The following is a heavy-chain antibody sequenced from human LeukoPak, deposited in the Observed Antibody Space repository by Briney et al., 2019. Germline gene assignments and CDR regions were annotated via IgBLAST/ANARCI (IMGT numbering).Heavy chain of an antibody. CDR3: ARLSLEYSSSGDY. J-gene: IGHJ4*02. CDR1: GGSISSSSYY. Sequence: PSETLSLTCTVSGGSISSSSYYWGWIRQPPGKGLEWIVSIYYSGSTYYNPSLNSRVTISVDTSKNQFSLKLSSVTAADTAVYYCARLSLEYSSSGDYWGQGTLVTVSS. D-gene: IGHD6-6*01. V-gene: IGHV4-39*01. CDR2: IYYSGST.